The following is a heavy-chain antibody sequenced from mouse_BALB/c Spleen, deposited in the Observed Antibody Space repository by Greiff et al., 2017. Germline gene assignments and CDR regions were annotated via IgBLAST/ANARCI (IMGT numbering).Heavy chain of an antibody. J-gene: IGHJ4*01. V-gene: IGHV5-6-5*01. Sequence: EVHLVESGGGLVKPGGSLKLSCAASGFTFSSYAMSWVRQTPEKRLEWVASISSGGSTYYPDSVKGRFTISRDNARNILYLQMSSLRSEDTAMYYGARGGTGGGYAMDYWGQGTSVTVSS. D-gene: IGHD2-14*01. CDR1: GFTFSSYA. CDR2: ISSGGST. CDR3: ARGGTGGGYAMDY.